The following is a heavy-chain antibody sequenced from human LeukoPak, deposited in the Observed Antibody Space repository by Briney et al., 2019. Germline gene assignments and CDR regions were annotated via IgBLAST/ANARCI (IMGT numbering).Heavy chain of an antibody. CDR1: GSSFTSYW. CDR2: IYPGDSDT. V-gene: IGHV5-51*01. Sequence: GESLKISCMASGSSFTSYWIGWARQMPGQGLEWMGIIYPGDSDTTYSPSFQGQVTISADKSISTAYLQWSSLKASDTAMYYCARHDSSYGYFDYWGQGTLVTVSS. J-gene: IGHJ4*02. CDR3: ARHDSSYGYFDY. D-gene: IGHD4-17*01.